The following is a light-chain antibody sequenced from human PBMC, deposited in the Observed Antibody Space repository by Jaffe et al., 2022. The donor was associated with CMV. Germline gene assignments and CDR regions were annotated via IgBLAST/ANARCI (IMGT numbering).Light chain of an antibody. J-gene: IGLJ1*01. CDR1: SSNIGSNY. Sequence: QSVLTQPPSASGTPGQRVTISCSGSSSNIGSNYVYWYQQLPGTAPKLLIYRNNQRPSGVPDRFSGSKSGTSASLAISGLRSEDEADYYCAAWDDSLSVCNVFGTGTKVTVL. CDR3: AAWDDSLSVCNV. V-gene: IGLV1-47*01. CDR2: RNN.